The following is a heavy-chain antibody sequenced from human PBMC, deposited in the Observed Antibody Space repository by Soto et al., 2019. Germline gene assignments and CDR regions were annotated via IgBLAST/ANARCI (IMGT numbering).Heavy chain of an antibody. V-gene: IGHV4-31*02. J-gene: IGHJ4*02. CDR2: IDHRGIT. D-gene: IGHD6-13*01. CDR3: ARYSSRTRTYFYDY. Sequence: YWSWVRQHPGKGLEWIADIDHRGITYFNPSLKSRLSISLDTSMNHFFLNLNSVTAADTAVYYCARYSSRTRTYFYDYWGQGTLVTVSS. CDR1: Y.